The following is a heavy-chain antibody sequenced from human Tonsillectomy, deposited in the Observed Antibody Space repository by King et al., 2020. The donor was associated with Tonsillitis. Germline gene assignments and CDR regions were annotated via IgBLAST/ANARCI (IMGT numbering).Heavy chain of an antibody. J-gene: IGHJ4*02. CDR2: IDWDDDT. V-gene: IGHV2-70*01. CDR1: GFSLSTSGKC. D-gene: IGHD3-3*01. CDR3: ARINNDFWSGYADY. Sequence: VTLKESGPALVKPTQTLTLTCPFSGFSLSTSGKCVSWIRQPPGKALEWLALIDWDDDTYYSTSLRTRLTISKDTSKNQVVLTITNMDPVDTATYYCARINNDFWSGYADYWGQGALVTVSS.